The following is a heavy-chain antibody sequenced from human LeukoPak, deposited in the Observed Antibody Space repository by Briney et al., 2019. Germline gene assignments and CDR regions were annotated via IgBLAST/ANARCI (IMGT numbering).Heavy chain of an antibody. D-gene: IGHD6-6*01. CDR1: GFSLSTSRVG. CDR2: IYWDDDK. Sequence: SGPTLVNPTQTLTLTCTFSGFSLSTSRVGVGWIRQPPGKALEWLALIYWDDDKRYRPSLKTGLTITKDTSRNQVVLTMTNVDPVDTATYYCAHSVSARTKGAFDIWGLGTMVIVSS. CDR3: AHSVSARTKGAFDI. V-gene: IGHV2-5*02. J-gene: IGHJ3*02.